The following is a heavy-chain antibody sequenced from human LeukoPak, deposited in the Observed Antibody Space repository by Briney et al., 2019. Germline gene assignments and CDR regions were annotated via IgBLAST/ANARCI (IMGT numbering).Heavy chain of an antibody. V-gene: IGHV3-15*01. CDR1: GFTFSSAW. D-gene: IGHD6-13*01. CDR2: IKSKTDGGTT. Sequence: GGSLRLSCAASGFTFSSAWMSWVRQAPGKGLEWVGRIKSKTDGGTTDYAAPVKGRFTISRDDSKNTLYLQMNSLKTEDTAVYYDVRHIAAAGTPGLGPWGQGTLVTVSS. J-gene: IGHJ5*02. CDR3: VRHIAAAGTPGLGP.